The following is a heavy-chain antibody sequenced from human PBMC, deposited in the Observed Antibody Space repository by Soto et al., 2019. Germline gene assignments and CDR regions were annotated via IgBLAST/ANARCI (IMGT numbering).Heavy chain of an antibody. CDR3: ARTRSFTLGFYYDGMDV. CDR2: IYPGDSDT. D-gene: IGHD6-6*01. CDR1: GYSFASYW. J-gene: IGHJ6*02. V-gene: IGHV5-51*01. Sequence: GESLKISCQGSGYSFASYWIGWVRQMPGKDLEWMGIIYPGDSDTRYSPSFQGQVTISAGKSLRTAYLQWTSLKASDTALYYCARTRSFTLGFYYDGMDVWGQGTTVTVSS.